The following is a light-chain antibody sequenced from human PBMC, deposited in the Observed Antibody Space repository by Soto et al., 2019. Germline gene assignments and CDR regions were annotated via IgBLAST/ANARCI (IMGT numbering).Light chain of an antibody. CDR1: QSISSW. Sequence: DIQMTQSPSTLSASVGDRVTVTCRASQSISSWLAWYQQKPGKAPKLLIYDASSLESGAPSRFSGSGSGTEFTLTISSLQPDDFATYYCQQYNSYSSWTFGQGTKVGIK. CDR2: DAS. CDR3: QQYNSYSSWT. V-gene: IGKV1-5*01. J-gene: IGKJ1*01.